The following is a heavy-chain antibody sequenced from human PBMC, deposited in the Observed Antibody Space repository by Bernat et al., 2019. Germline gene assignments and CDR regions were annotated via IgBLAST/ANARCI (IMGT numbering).Heavy chain of an antibody. CDR2: ISSSSSYI. V-gene: IGHV3-21*05. Sequence: EVQLVESGGGLVQPGGSLRLSCSASGFTFSSYSMNWVRQAPGKWLEWVSYISSSSSYIYYADSVKGRFTISRDNAKNSLYLQMNSLRAEDTAVYYCARDPPAVVPAASRYWYFDLWGRGTLVTVSP. D-gene: IGHD2-2*01. J-gene: IGHJ2*01. CDR1: GFTFSSYS. CDR3: ARDPPAVVPAASRYWYFDL.